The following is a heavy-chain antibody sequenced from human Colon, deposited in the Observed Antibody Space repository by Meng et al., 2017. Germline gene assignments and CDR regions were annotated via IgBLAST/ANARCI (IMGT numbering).Heavy chain of an antibody. CDR2: IDHSGTT. CDR3: ARVVSLVVKGNWFDS. D-gene: IGHD2-15*01. J-gene: IGHJ5*01. Sequence: QVHLQQSGPGLVKPSQTLSLTCNVSGDSITSDGYYWSWIRQHPGKGLEWIGHIDHSGTTYDNPSLKTRLTMSVDTSKNQFSLKLTSVTAADTAVYYCARVVSLVVKGNWFDSWGQGTLVTVSS. V-gene: IGHV4-31*03. CDR1: GDSITSDGYY.